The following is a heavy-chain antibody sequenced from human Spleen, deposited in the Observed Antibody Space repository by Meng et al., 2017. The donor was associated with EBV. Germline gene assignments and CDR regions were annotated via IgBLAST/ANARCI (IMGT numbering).Heavy chain of an antibody. J-gene: IGHJ4*02. Sequence: QITFNESGPTLVKPTQTLTLTCNFSGFSLATTKMGVGWIRQPPGKALEWLALVYWDDDKRYNPSLKSRLTITKDNSKNQVVLTLTNLDPVDTATYFCAHIIAAMPFDYWGQGILVTVSS. V-gene: IGHV2-5*02. CDR1: GFSLATTKMG. CDR3: AHIIAAMPFDY. CDR2: VYWDDDK. D-gene: IGHD6-25*01.